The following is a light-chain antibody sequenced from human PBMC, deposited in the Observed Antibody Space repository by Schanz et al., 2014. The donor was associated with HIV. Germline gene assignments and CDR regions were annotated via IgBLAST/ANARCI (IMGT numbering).Light chain of an antibody. CDR3: QSYDGTLRAVV. J-gene: IGLJ2*01. Sequence: QSVLTQPPSVSGAPGQGVTISCTGSNSNIGATSHVHWFQQLPGTAPKFLISTDGGRPSGVPDRFSVSKSGASASLVISGLRSEDEADYYCQSYDGTLRAVVVGGGTKLTVL. CDR2: TDG. V-gene: IGLV1-40*01. CDR1: NSNIGATSH.